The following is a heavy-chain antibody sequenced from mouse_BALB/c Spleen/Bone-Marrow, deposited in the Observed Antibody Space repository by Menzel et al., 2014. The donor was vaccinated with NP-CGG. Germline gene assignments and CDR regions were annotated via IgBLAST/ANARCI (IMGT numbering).Heavy chain of an antibody. Sequence: VQLQQSGAELVKPGASVKLPCTASGFNIKDTYMHWVKQRPEQGLEWIGRIDPANGNTKYDPKFQGKATITADTSSNTAYLQLSSLTSEDTAVYYCARAGRGRYFDAWGAGTTVTVSS. CDR3: ARAGRGRYFDA. CDR1: GFNIKDTY. CDR2: IDPANGNT. V-gene: IGHV14-3*02. D-gene: IGHD4-1*01. J-gene: IGHJ1*01.